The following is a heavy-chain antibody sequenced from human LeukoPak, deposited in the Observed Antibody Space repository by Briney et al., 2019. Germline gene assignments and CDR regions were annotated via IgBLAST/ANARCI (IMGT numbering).Heavy chain of an antibody. CDR2: IYYSGST. J-gene: IGHJ3*02. Sequence: SETLSLTCTVSGGSISSHYWSWIRQPPGKGLEWIGYIYYSGSTNYNPSLKSRVTISVDTSKNQFSLKLSSVTAADTAAYYCARDRTPTQIYGGNAGVENDAFDIWGQGTMVTVSS. V-gene: IGHV4-59*11. CDR1: GGSISSHY. D-gene: IGHD4-23*01. CDR3: ARDRTPTQIYGGNAGVENDAFDI.